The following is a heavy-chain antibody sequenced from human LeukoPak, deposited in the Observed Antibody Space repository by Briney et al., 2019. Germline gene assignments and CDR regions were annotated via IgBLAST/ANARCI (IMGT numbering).Heavy chain of an antibody. D-gene: IGHD4-17*01. CDR1: GFSVSGKF. CDR3: IVFGDSNH. CDR2: IHYDGKI. J-gene: IGHJ5*02. Sequence: LPGGSLRLSYAASGFSVSGKFMSWVRQAPGKGLEWVSIIHYDGKIRYAGSVGGRFTIYRDTSKNTLYLQINSLRVEDTAVYYCIVFGDSNHWGQGTLVTVSS. V-gene: IGHV3-53*01.